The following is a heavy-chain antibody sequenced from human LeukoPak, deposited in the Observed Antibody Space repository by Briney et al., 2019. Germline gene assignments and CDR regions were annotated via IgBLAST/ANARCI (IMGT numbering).Heavy chain of an antibody. CDR1: GYTFTSYY. D-gene: IGHD2-2*01. CDR3: ARDREECQLLYY. V-gene: IGHV1-46*03. J-gene: IGHJ4*02. CDR2: INPSGGST. Sequence: ASVKVSCKASGYTFTSYYMHWVRQAPGQGLEWMGIINPSGGSTSYAQKFQGRATMTRDTSTSTVYMELSSLRSEDTAVYYCARDREECQLLYYWGQGTLVTVSS.